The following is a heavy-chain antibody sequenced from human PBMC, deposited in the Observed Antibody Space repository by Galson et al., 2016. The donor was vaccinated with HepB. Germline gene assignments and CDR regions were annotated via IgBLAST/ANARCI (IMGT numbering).Heavy chain of an antibody. J-gene: IGHJ6*02. D-gene: IGHD3-3*01. CDR1: GFTFSAYG. CDR2: IWHDGSNK. CDR3: ARDTYYDFWNGYSGYYYGMDV. Sequence: LRLSCAASGFTFSAYGMDWVRQAPGKGLEWVAVIWHDGSNKYYADSVKGRFTISRDNSKSTLYLQMNSLRAEDTAVYYCARDTYYDFWNGYSGYYYGMDVWGQGTTVSVSS. V-gene: IGHV3-33*01.